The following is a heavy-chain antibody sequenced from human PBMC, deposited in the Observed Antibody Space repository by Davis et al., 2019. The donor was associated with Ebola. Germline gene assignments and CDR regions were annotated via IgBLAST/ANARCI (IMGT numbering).Heavy chain of an antibody. CDR1: GGTFRSNV. J-gene: IGHJ6*03. D-gene: IGHD1/OR15-1a*01. CDR3: ARNSDHYFYYMDV. Sequence: AASVKVSCKASGGTFRSNVISWVRQAPGQGLEWMGGIIPVFLTANYAQKFQDRVTITADESKSTAYMEMSGLRSEDTATYYCARNSDHYFYYMDVWGEGTTVTVSS. V-gene: IGHV1-69*13. CDR2: IIPVFLTA.